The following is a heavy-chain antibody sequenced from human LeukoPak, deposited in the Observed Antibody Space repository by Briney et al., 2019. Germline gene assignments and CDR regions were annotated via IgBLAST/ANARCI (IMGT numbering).Heavy chain of an antibody. V-gene: IGHV4-34*01. J-gene: IGHJ5*02. D-gene: IGHD6-6*01. CDR3: ARELVGFSWFDP. CDR1: GGSFSGYY. Sequence: PSETLSLTCAVYGGSFSGYYWSWIRQPPGKGLEWIGEINHSGSTNYNPSLKSRVTISVDTSKNQFSLKLSSVTAADTAVYYCARELVGFSWFDPWGQGALVTVSS. CDR2: INHSGST.